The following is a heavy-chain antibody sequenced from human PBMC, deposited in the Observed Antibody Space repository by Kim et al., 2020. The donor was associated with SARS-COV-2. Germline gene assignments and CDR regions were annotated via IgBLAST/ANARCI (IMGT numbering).Heavy chain of an antibody. Sequence: ANYAQKFQGRVTITADESTSTAYMELSSLRSEDTAVYYCAISSSTSFGDYWGQGTLVTVSS. D-gene: IGHD2-2*01. J-gene: IGHJ4*02. CDR2: A. CDR3: AISSSTSFGDY. V-gene: IGHV1-69*01.